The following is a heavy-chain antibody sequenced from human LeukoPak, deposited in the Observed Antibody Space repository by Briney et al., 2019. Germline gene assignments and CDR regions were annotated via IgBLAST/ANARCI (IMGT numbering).Heavy chain of an antibody. J-gene: IGHJ4*02. CDR3: AGDSDY. CDR1: GFSFSTYA. CDR2: IPYDGSDK. Sequence: TGGSLRLSCAASGFSFSTYAMHWVRQAPGKVLEWVAFIPYDGSDKYYADSVKGRFTISRDNSKNTLYLQMNSLRAEDTAVYYCAGDSDYWGQGTLVTVSS. V-gene: IGHV3-30*02.